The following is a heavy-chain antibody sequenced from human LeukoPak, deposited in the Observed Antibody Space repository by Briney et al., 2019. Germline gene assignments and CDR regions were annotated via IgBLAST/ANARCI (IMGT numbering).Heavy chain of an antibody. CDR3: ATVFSRYCSSTSCSPRYYYYYGMDV. V-gene: IGHV1-24*01. CDR1: GYTLTELS. Sequence: ASVKVSCKVSGYTLTELSMHWVRQAPGKGLEWMGGLDPEDGETIYAQKFQGRVTMTEDTSTDTAYMELSSLRSEDTAVYYCATVFSRYCSSTSCSPRYYYYYGMDVWGQGTTVTVSS. CDR2: LDPEDGET. J-gene: IGHJ6*02. D-gene: IGHD2-2*01.